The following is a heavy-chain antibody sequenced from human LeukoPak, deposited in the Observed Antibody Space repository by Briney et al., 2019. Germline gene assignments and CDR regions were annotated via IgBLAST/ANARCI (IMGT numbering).Heavy chain of an antibody. Sequence: GGSLRLSCSASGFTFSNYAMHWVRQAPGQGLKYVSIIDSNGGSTYSTHSVKGRFTISRDNAKNTLYLEMSSLRAEDTAVYYCVKGVVVAASVFEYFQHWGQGTLVTGS. CDR2: IDSNGGST. V-gene: IGHV3-64D*06. J-gene: IGHJ1*01. CDR3: VKGVVVAASVFEYFQH. D-gene: IGHD2-15*01. CDR1: GFTFSNYA.